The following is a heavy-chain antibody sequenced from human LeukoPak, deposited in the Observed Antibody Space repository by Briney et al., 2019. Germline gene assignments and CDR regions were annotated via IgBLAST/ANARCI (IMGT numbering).Heavy chain of an antibody. Sequence: SETLSLTCAVYGGSFSGYYWSWIRQPPGKGLEWIGEINHSGITNHNPSLKSRVTISVHTSKNEVSLKLNSVSAADTAVYYCASVELATTNFDSWGQGALVTVSS. CDR1: GGSFSGYY. V-gene: IGHV4-34*01. CDR2: INHSGIT. D-gene: IGHD5-24*01. J-gene: IGHJ4*02. CDR3: ASVELATTNFDS.